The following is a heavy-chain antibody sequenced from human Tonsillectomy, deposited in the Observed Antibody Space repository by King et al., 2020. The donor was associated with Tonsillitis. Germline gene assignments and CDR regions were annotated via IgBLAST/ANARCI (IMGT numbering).Heavy chain of an antibody. CDR3: ASPRTFRGVAAGVYDTAV. D-gene: IGHD5/OR15-5a*01. V-gene: IGHV3-30*04. J-gene: IGHJ6*02. CDR1: GFMFSNYA. CDR2: ISFDGSDK. Sequence: VQLVESGGGVVQPGRSLRLSCAASGFMFSNYALHWVRQAPGKGLEWVALISFDGSDKNYGASVKGRFTISRDNSKNLLHLLMYSVRSDDTAVYYCASPRTFRGVAAGVYDTAVGGRGTTVTVPS.